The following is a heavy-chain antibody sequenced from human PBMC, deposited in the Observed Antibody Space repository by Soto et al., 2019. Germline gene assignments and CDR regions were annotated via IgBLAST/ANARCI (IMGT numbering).Heavy chain of an antibody. CDR2: IYYRGST. CDR1: SVSISSGGYY. D-gene: IGHD3-22*01. Sequence: SETLSLTCTVSSVSISSGGYYWSWIRQHPGRGLEWIGYIYYRGSTNYNPSLKSRVTMSVDTIKNQFSLKLTSVSAADTVVYYCARDGHDSSGYYFDYWGPGSLVTVSS. CDR3: ARDGHDSSGYYFDY. J-gene: IGHJ4*02. V-gene: IGHV4-31*03.